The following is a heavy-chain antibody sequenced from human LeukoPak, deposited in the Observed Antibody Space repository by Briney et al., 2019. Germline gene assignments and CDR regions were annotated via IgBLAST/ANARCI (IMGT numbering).Heavy chain of an antibody. CDR3: ARVGDFHLLYYFDY. CDR2: ISAYNGDT. Sequence: ASVKVSCKASGFTFTSSGFSWVRQAPGQGLEWMGWISAYNGDTNYAQKLQGRLTMTADTSTSTAYMELGSLRSDDTAVYYCARVGDFHLLYYFDYWGQGTLVTVSS. D-gene: IGHD2-2*01. J-gene: IGHJ4*02. CDR1: GFTFTSSG. V-gene: IGHV1-18*01.